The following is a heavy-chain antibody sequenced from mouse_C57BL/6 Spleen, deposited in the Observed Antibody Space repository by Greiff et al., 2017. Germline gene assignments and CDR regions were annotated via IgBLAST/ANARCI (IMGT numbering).Heavy chain of an antibody. Sequence: EVKLMESGPGLVKPSQSLSLTCSVTGYSITSGYYWNWIRQFPGNKLEWMGYISYDGSNNYNPSLKNRISITRDTSKNQFFLKLNSVTTEDTATYYCAREATTVVAWYFDVWGTGTTVTVSS. J-gene: IGHJ1*03. CDR1: GYSITSGYY. D-gene: IGHD1-1*01. CDR2: ISYDGSN. V-gene: IGHV3-6*01. CDR3: AREATTVVAWYFDV.